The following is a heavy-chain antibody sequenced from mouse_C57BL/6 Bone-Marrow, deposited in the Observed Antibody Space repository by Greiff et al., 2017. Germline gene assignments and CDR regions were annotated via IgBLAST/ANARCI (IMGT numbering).Heavy chain of an antibody. D-gene: IGHD2-4*01. J-gene: IGHJ2*01. CDR2: INPSTGGT. CDR1: GYSFTGYY. Sequence: EVQLQQSGPELVKPGASVKISCKASGYSFTGYYMNWVKQSPEKSLEWIGEINPSTGGTTYNQKFKAKATLTVDKSSSTAYMQLKSLTSEDSAVYYCARSYRDYDGGGYYFDYWGQGTTLTVSS. CDR3: ARSYRDYDGGGYYFDY. V-gene: IGHV1-42*01.